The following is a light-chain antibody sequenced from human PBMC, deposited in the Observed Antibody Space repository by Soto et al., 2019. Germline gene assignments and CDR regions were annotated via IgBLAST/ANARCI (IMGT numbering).Light chain of an antibody. V-gene: IGKV1-5*03. Sequence: DIKMTQSPSTLSASVGDRVTITCRASQSISSWLAWYQQKPGKAPKLLIYKASSLESGGPSRFSGSGSGTEFTLTISSLQPDEFATYYCQQYNSYRTFGQGTKVEIK. CDR1: QSISSW. CDR2: KAS. J-gene: IGKJ1*01. CDR3: QQYNSYRT.